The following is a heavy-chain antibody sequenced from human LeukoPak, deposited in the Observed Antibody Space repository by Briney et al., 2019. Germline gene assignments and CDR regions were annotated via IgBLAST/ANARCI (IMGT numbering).Heavy chain of an antibody. V-gene: IGHV3-23*01. D-gene: IGHD3-22*01. J-gene: IGHJ3*02. Sequence: GGSLRLSCAASGFTFSSYGMHWVRQAPGKGLEWVSAISGSGGSTYYADSVKGRFTISRDNSKNTLYLQMNSLRAEDTAVYYCAKVSKRLLRAFDIWGQGTMVTVSS. CDR2: ISGSGGST. CDR3: AKVSKRLLRAFDI. CDR1: GFTFSSYG.